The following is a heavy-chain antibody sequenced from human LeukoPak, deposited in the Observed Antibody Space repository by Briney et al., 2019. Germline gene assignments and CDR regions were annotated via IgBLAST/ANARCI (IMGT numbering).Heavy chain of an antibody. Sequence: GGSLRLSCAASGFTFSNYTMIWVRQAPGKGLEWVSGISSSSSYIYYADSVKGLFTISRDNAKNSLYLQMNSLRVEDTAVYYCARGLVATRRGYQYYMDVWGKGTTVTVSS. D-gene: IGHD5-12*01. CDR1: GFTFSNYT. CDR3: ARGLVATRRGYQYYMDV. J-gene: IGHJ6*03. CDR2: ISSSSSYI. V-gene: IGHV3-21*01.